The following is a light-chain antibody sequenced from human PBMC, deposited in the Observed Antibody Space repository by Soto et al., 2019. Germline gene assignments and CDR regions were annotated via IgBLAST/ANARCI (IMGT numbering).Light chain of an antibody. CDR2: DAS. CDR1: QSIYEK. Sequence: EIVMTQSPGTLSVSPGERVTLSCRASQSIYEKLAWYQQKPGQTPRLVIYDASTRATGTPGSFSGSGSGTEFTLTISSLQSEDFAVYYCQQYNRWPLTFGGGTKVEIK. V-gene: IGKV3-15*01. CDR3: QQYNRWPLT. J-gene: IGKJ4*01.